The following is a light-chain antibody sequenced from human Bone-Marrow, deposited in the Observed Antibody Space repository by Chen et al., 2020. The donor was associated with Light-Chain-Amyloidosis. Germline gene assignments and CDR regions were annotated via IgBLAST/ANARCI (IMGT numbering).Light chain of an antibody. CDR1: HIGSTS. CDR3: QVWDRSSDRPV. CDR2: DDS. Sequence: SYVVPQTSSVSVAPGPTAPIACGGNHIGSTSVHWYQQTPGQAPLLVVYDDSDRPSGIPERLSGSNSGNTATLTISRVEAGDEAYYYCQVWDRSSDRPVFGGGTKLTVL. V-gene: IGLV3-21*02. J-gene: IGLJ3*02.